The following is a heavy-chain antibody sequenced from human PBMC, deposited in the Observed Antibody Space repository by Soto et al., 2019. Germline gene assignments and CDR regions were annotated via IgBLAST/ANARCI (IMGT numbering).Heavy chain of an antibody. CDR1: GFTFSSYS. V-gene: IGHV3-21*01. D-gene: IGHD2-2*01. Sequence: PGGSLRLSCAASGFTFSSYSMNWVRQAPGKGLEWVSSISSSSSYIYYADSVKGRFTISRDNAKNSLYLQMNSLRAEDTAVYYCAGDGYGVSTTCYFRPDAWGKGPRVT. J-gene: IGHJ6*03. CDR2: ISSSSSYI. CDR3: AGDGYGVSTTCYFRPDA.